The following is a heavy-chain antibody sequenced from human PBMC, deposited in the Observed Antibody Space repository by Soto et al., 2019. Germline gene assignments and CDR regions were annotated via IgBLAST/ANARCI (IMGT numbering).Heavy chain of an antibody. V-gene: IGHV4-59*13. Sequence: QVQLQESGPGLVKPSETLSLTCTVSAASFSKYYWTWLRQPPGKGLEWIGYIYFNGNTNYNPSLKRRVTISVDTSKKQISLNLTSVTDADKAVYFCSSVTLWGVVLAHCGQGTLVTVSS. CDR3: SSVTLWGVVLAH. J-gene: IGHJ4*02. D-gene: IGHD3-10*01. CDR2: IYFNGNT. CDR1: AASFSKYY.